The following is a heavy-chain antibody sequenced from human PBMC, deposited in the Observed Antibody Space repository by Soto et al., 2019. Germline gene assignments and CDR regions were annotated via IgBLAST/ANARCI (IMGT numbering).Heavy chain of an antibody. J-gene: IGHJ5*02. Sequence: GGSLRLSCAASGFTFSSYWMHWVRQAPGEGLVWVSRINSDGSSTSYADSVKGRFTMSRDNSKNILFLQMNSLRAEDTAVYYCARFARIGYCDKTNCFPGWFEAWGQGAVVTVSS. CDR1: GFTFSSYW. V-gene: IGHV3-74*01. CDR3: ARFARIGYCDKTNCFPGWFEA. D-gene: IGHD2-2*01. CDR2: INSDGSST.